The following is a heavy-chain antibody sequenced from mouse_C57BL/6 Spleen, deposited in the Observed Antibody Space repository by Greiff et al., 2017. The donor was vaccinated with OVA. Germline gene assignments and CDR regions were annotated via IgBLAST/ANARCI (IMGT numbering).Heavy chain of an antibody. D-gene: IGHD2-12*01. V-gene: IGHV1-55*01. J-gene: IGHJ3*01. CDR3: ATYSAAY. Sequence: QVQLQQPGAELVKPGASVKMSCKASGYTFTSYWITWVKQRPGQGLEWIGDLYPGSGSTNYNEKFKSKATLTVDTTSSTAYMQLSSLTSEDSAVYYCATYSAAYWGQGTLVTVSA. CDR2: LYPGSGST. CDR1: GYTFTSYW.